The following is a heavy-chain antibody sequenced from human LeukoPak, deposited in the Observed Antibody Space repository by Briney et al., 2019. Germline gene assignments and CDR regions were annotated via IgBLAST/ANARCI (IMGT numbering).Heavy chain of an antibody. CDR3: ASSRYTGSYSTIDF. CDR1: GGSVSSYY. D-gene: IGHD1-26*01. CDR2: ISYSGST. J-gene: IGHJ4*02. Sequence: SETLSLTCTVSGGSVSSYYWSWIRQPPGKGLEWIGYISYSGSTNYNPSLKSRVTISLDTSKNQFSLKLSSVTAADTAMYYCASSRYTGSYSTIDFWGQGTLVTVSS. V-gene: IGHV4-59*02.